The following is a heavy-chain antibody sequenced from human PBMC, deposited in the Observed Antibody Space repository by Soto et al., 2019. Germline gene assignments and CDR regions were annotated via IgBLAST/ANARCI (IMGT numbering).Heavy chain of an antibody. D-gene: IGHD1-26*01. CDR1: GYTFTSYA. Sequence: ASVKVSCKASGYTFTSYAMHWVRQAPGQGLEWMGWINPNSGGTNYAQKFQGWVTMTRDTSISTAYMELSRLRSDDTAVYYCAREGGNLNWFDPWGQGTLVTVSS. CDR2: INPNSGGT. J-gene: IGHJ5*02. CDR3: AREGGNLNWFDP. V-gene: IGHV1-2*04.